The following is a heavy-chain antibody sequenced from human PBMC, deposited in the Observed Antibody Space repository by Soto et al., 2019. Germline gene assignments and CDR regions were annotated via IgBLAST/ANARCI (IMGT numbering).Heavy chain of an antibody. V-gene: IGHV4-30-2*01. D-gene: IGHD2-8*01. CDR1: GGSINSGGYS. CDR3: ASGVAAMGLFDY. CDR2: LYHGGAT. Sequence: PSETLSLTCAVSGGSINSGGYSWSWIRQPPGKGLEWVGYLYHGGATYSNPSLKSRVSISVDWSKNQFSLKLNSVTAADTAVYYCASGVAAMGLFDYWGPGILVTVSS. J-gene: IGHJ4*02.